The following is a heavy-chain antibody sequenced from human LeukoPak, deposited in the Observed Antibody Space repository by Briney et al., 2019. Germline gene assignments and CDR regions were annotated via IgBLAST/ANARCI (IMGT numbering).Heavy chain of an antibody. CDR2: IYWDNDK. CDR1: GFSLSTSGVG. CDR3: AHGSLSVHTFDY. Sequence: ESGPTLVNPTQTLTLTCTFSGFSLSTSGVGVGWIRQPPGKALEWLAFIYWDNDKRYSPYLNYRLTITKDTAKNQVVLTMINMDPVDTATYYCAHGSLSVHTFDYWGQGTLVTVSS. D-gene: IGHD5/OR15-5a*01. J-gene: IGHJ4*02. V-gene: IGHV2-5*02.